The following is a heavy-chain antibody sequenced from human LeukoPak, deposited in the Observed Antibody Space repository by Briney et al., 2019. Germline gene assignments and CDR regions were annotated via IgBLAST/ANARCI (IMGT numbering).Heavy chain of an antibody. CDR2: IDNSGST. V-gene: IGHV4-31*03. CDR1: NASITSAGYF. D-gene: IGHD4-11*01. J-gene: IGHJ4*02. Sequence: SQTLSLTCSVSNASITSAGYFWSWIRQHPGKGLEWIGWINYIDNSGSTYDNPSLKSRVSMSLGTSKNEFSLKLTSMTAADTAVYFCARFDHRNPRFDYWGQGTLVTVSS. CDR3: ARFDHRNPRFDY.